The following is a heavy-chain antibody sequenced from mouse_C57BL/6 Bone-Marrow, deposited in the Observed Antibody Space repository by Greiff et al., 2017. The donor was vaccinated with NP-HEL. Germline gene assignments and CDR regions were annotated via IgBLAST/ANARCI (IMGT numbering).Heavy chain of an antibody. Sequence: EVHLVESGGGLVKPGGSLKLSCAASGFTFSSYAMSWVRRTPEKRLEWVATISDGGSYTYYPDNVKGRFTISRDNAKNNLYLQMSHLKSEDTAMYYCAREGGYDYEGYWGQGTTLTVSS. J-gene: IGHJ2*01. CDR2: ISDGGSYT. V-gene: IGHV5-4*01. D-gene: IGHD2-4*01. CDR1: GFTFSSYA. CDR3: AREGGYDYEGY.